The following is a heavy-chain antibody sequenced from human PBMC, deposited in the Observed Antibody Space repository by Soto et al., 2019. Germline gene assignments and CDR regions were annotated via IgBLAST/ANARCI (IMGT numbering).Heavy chain of an antibody. D-gene: IGHD2-2*01. CDR1: GYSFTSYS. Sequence: GESLKMSGKGGGYSFTSYSISCVCQMPGKGLEWMGIIYPGDSDTRYSPSFQGQVTISADKSIRTAYLQWSSLKASDTAMYYCARRGSGSSTSWYRGFSFDIWGQEKMVT. CDR3: ARRGSGSSTSWYRGFSFDI. CDR2: IYPGDSDT. J-gene: IGHJ3*02. V-gene: IGHV5-51*01.